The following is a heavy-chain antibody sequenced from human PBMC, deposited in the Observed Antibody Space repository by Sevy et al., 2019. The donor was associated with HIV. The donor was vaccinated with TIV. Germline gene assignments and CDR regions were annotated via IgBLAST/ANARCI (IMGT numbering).Heavy chain of an antibody. CDR3: ARDGGYGINWSPFY. V-gene: IGHV3-30-3*01. Sequence: GGSLRLSCAASGFTFSAHAMHWVRQAPGKGLEWVAVISYDGSTKYSADSVKGRFTISRDNSKNTLYLQMNSLKTEDTAVYYCARDGGYGINWSPFYWGQGTLVTVSS. CDR1: GFTFSAHA. D-gene: IGHD1-20*01. J-gene: IGHJ4*02. CDR2: ISYDGSTK.